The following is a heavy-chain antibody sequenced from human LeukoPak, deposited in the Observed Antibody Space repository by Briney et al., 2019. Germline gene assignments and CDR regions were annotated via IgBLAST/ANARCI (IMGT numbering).Heavy chain of an antibody. V-gene: IGHV4-39*01. J-gene: IGHJ4*02. CDR2: IYYSGNT. D-gene: IGHD4-17*01. Sequence: SETLSLTCTVSGGSISSSYYWGWIRQPPGKGLEWIGSIYYSGNTYYNPSLKSRVTISVDTSKNQFSLKLNSVTAADTAVYYCARHATVTSFTFAYWGQGTLVTVSS. CDR1: GGSISSSYY. CDR3: ARHATVTSFTFAY.